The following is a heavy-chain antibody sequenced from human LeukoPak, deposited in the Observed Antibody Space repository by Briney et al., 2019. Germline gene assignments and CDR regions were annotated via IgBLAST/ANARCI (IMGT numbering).Heavy chain of an antibody. CDR3: AKDGETTTGGFDP. Sequence: GGSLRLSCAASGFTFDDYGMSWVRQTPGKGLEWVSGINWNGGSTGYADSVKGRFTISRDNAKNSLYLQMNSLRAEDTAVYYCAKDGETTTGGFDPRGQGTLVSVSS. V-gene: IGHV3-20*04. D-gene: IGHD1-1*01. J-gene: IGHJ5*02. CDR2: INWNGGST. CDR1: GFTFDDYG.